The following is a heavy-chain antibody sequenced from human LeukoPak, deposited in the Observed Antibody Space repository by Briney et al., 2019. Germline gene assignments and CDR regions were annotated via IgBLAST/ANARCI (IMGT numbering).Heavy chain of an antibody. CDR3: TRPYYDFAQYYYYGMDV. D-gene: IGHD3-3*01. J-gene: IGHJ6*02. CDR2: TRSKANSYAT. CDR1: GFXFSGSA. Sequence: GGSLKLSCAASGFXFSGSAMDWVRQASGKGLEWVGRTRSKANSYATAYAASVKGRFTISRDDSKNTAYLQMNSLKTEDTAVYYCTRPYYDFAQYYYYGMDVWGQGTTVTVSS. V-gene: IGHV3-73*01.